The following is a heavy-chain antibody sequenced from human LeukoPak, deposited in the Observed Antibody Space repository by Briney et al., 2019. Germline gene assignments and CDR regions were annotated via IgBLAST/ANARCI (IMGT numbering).Heavy chain of an antibody. V-gene: IGHV3-15*01. CDR3: TTYTIAAAGTDFDY. CDR2: TKSKTDGGTT. J-gene: IGHJ4*02. Sequence: PGGSLRLSCAASGFTFSNAWMSWVRQAPGKGLEWVGRTKSKTDGGTTDYAAPVKGRFTISRDDSKNTLYLQMNSLKTEDTAVYYCTTYTIAAAGTDFDYWGQGTLVTVSS. CDR1: GFTFSNAW. D-gene: IGHD6-13*01.